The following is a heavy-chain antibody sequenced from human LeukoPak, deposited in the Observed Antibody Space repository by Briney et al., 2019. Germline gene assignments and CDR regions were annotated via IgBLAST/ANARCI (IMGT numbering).Heavy chain of an antibody. CDR3: AKSNAARDASGSDY. J-gene: IGHJ4*02. D-gene: IGHD3-10*01. CDR1: GFTLSSYG. CDR2: IRYDGSNK. Sequence: PGGSLRLSCAASGFTLSSYGMHWVRQAPGKGLEWVAFIRYDGSNKYYEDSVKGRFTISRDNPKNTLYLQMNSLRAEDTAVYYCAKSNAARDASGSDYWGQGTLVTVSS. V-gene: IGHV3-30*02.